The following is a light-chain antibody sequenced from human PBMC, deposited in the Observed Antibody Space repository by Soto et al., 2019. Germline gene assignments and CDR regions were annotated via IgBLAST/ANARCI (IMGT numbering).Light chain of an antibody. J-gene: IGKJ5*01. CDR3: QQRSNLIT. CDR1: QTVGSY. Sequence: EIVLTQSPATLSLSPGERATLSCRASQTVGSYLAWYQQKPGQAPRLLIYDASNRATGIPARFSGSGSGTAFTLTISSLAPEDFAVYYCQQRSNLITFGQGTRLEIK. CDR2: DAS. V-gene: IGKV3-11*01.